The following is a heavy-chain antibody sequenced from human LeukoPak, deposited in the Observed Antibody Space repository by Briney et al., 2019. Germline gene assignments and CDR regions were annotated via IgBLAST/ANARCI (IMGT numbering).Heavy chain of an antibody. Sequence: GGSLRPSCAASGVTFSSYSMNWVRQAPGKGLEWVSSISSSSSYIYYADSVKGRFTISRDNAKNSLYLQMNSLRAEDTAVYYGARERLVATIASWFGTWVQGTLVTVSS. CDR3: ARERLVATIASWFGT. CDR2: ISSSSSYI. D-gene: IGHD5-12*01. J-gene: IGHJ5*02. V-gene: IGHV3-21*01. CDR1: GVTFSSYS.